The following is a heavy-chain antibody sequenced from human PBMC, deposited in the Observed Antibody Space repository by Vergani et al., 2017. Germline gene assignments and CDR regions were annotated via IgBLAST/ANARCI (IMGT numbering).Heavy chain of an antibody. V-gene: IGHV3-33*01. Sequence: QVQILQSGGGVFQPGGSLRLSCTLSGFTLNTYSIHWFRKAPGKGRERGAVTWYDGNNKQYADSVKGRFTISRDNSKSTMYLQMNSLREEDTGVYYGASDSRLHYNRFDPWGQGTLVTVSS. CDR1: GFTLNTYS. D-gene: IGHD1-14*01. CDR2: TWYDGNNK. J-gene: IGHJ5*02. CDR3: ASDSRLHYNRFDP.